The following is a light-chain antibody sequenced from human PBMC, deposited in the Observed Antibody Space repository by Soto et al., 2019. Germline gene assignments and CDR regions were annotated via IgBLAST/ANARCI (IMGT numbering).Light chain of an antibody. CDR2: DVS. Sequence: QSALTQPRSVSGSPGQSVTISCTGTSSDVGCYNYVSWYQQHPGKAPKLMIYDVSKRPSGVPDRFSGSKSGNTASLTIYGLQAEDEADYYCCSDAGSYTVFGGGTKLPVL. J-gene: IGLJ2*01. CDR1: SSDVGCYNY. CDR3: CSDAGSYTV. V-gene: IGLV2-11*01.